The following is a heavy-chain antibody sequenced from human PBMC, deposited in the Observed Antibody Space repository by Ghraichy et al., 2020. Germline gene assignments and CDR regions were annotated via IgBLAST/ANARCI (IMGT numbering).Heavy chain of an antibody. D-gene: IGHD3-16*01. V-gene: IGHV4-31*03. CDR1: GGSISSGGYY. CDR2: IYYSGTT. Sequence: SETLSLTCTVSGGSISSGGYYWSWIRQHPGKGLECIGYIYYSGTTYYNPSLKSRVTISVDTSKNQFSLKLTSVTAADTAVYYCARLAHWNAYELDYWGRGTLVTVSS. J-gene: IGHJ4*02. CDR3: ARLAHWNAYELDY.